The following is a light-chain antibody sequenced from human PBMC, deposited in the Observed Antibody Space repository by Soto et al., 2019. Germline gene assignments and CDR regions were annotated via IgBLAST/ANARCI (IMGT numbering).Light chain of an antibody. J-gene: IGKJ1*01. CDR2: LGS. V-gene: IGKV2-28*01. Sequence: EIVVTQSPLSLPVTPGEPASISCKSSQSLLHSHGNTYLDWYLQKPGQSPQLLIYLGSNRASGVPDRISGSGSGTDFTLNISRVEAEDVGVYYCMQALHARTFGQGTKVEIK. CDR1: QSLLHSHGNTY. CDR3: MQALHART.